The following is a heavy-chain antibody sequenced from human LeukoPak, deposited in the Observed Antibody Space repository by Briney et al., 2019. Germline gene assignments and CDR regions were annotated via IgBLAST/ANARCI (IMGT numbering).Heavy chain of an antibody. Sequence: GASVKVSCKASGYTFTGYYMHWVRQAPGQGLEWMGWISAYNGNTNYAQKLQGRVTMTTDTSTSTAYMELRSLRSDDTAVYYCARDLYNYVWGSYRYTPPFDYWGQGTLVTVSS. V-gene: IGHV1-18*04. D-gene: IGHD3-16*02. CDR2: ISAYNGNT. CDR3: ARDLYNYVWGSYRYTPPFDY. CDR1: GYTFTGYY. J-gene: IGHJ4*02.